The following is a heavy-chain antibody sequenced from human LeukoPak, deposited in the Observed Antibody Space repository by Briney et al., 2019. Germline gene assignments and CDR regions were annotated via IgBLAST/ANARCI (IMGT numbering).Heavy chain of an antibody. D-gene: IGHD3-22*01. CDR2: IIPIFGTA. CDR1: GGTFSSYA. V-gene: IGHV1-69*13. Sequence: GASAKVSCKASGGTFSSYAISWVRQAPGQGLEWMGGIIPIFGTANYAQKFHGRVTITADESTSTAYMELSSLRSEDTAVYYCARINAMKNTYYDSSGYSYWGQGTLVTVSS. J-gene: IGHJ4*02. CDR3: ARINAMKNTYYDSSGYSY.